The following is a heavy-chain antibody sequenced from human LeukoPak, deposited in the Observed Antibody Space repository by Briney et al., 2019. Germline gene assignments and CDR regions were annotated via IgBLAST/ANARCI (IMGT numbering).Heavy chain of an antibody. J-gene: IGHJ4*02. CDR2: ISSSSSYI. V-gene: IGHV3-21*01. CDR1: GFTFSSYS. CDR3: ARGQEYSSSSCDY. Sequence: GGSLRLSCAASGFTFSSYSMNWVRQAPGEGLEWVSSISSSSSYIYYADSVKGRFTISRDNAKNSLYLQMNSLRAEDTAVYYCARGQEYSSSSCDYWGQGTLVTVSS. D-gene: IGHD6-6*01.